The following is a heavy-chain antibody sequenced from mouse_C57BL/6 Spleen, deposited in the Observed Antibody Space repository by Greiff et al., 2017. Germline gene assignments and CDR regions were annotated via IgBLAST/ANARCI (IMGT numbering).Heavy chain of an antibody. CDR2: ISRGSSTN. J-gene: IGHJ4*01. V-gene: IGHV5-17*01. Sequence: EVHLVESGGGLVKPGASLKLSCAASGFTFSDYGMHWVRQAPEKGLEWVAYISRGSSTNYYADTVKGRFTISRDNAKNTLFLQMTSLRSEDTAMYYCARMEDYWGQGTSVTVSS. CDR3: ARMEDY. CDR1: GFTFSDYG.